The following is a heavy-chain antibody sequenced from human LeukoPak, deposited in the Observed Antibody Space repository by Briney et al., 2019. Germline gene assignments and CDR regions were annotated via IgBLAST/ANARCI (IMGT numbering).Heavy chain of an antibody. V-gene: IGHV1-69*05. D-gene: IGHD5-18*01. CDR3: ARAVSVGDTAIVL. Sequence: SVKVSCKASVGTFSSYAISWVRQAPGQGLEWMGRIIPIFGTANYAQKFQGRVTITTDESTSTAYMELSSLRSEDTAVYYCARAVSVGDTAIVLWGQGTLVTVSS. CDR2: IIPIFGTA. J-gene: IGHJ4*02. CDR1: VGTFSSYA.